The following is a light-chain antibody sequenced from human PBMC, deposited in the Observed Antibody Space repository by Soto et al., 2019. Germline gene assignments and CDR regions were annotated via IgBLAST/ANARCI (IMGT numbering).Light chain of an antibody. CDR3: QQSGSLSQWT. CDR1: QSVSSSD. J-gene: IGKJ1*01. CDR2: GAS. V-gene: IGKV3-20*01. Sequence: IALTQSPGTLSLSPGERATLSCRASQSVSSSDLAWYQQKPGQAPRLLIYGASSSPTGIPDRFSGSGSATAFTLTNIRLEPEALAVYYCQQSGSLSQWTFGYGTKVESK.